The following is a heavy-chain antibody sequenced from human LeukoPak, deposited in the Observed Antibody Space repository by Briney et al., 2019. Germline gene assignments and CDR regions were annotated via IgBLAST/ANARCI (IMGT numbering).Heavy chain of an antibody. J-gene: IGHJ4*02. CDR2: INSDGSST. D-gene: IGHD6-6*01. Sequence: GGSLRLSCTAPGSTFSSYWMHRVRQAPGKGLVWVSRINSDGSSTTYADSVKGRFTISRDNTKNTLYLQMNSLRAEDTAVYYCVQSSPTIDYWGQGTLVTVSS. CDR3: VQSSPTIDY. V-gene: IGHV3-74*01. CDR1: GSTFSSYW.